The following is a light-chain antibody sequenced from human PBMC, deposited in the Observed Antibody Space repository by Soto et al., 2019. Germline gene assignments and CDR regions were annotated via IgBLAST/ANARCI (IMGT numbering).Light chain of an antibody. J-gene: IGKJ5*01. V-gene: IGKV3-20*01. Sequence: EIVLTQSPGTRSLSPGERATLSCRASESVSRGYLAWYQQKPGQAPRLLICDTSSRASGIPHRFSASGSGTDFTLTISRLEREDFAVYYCQQYDRAPPITFGQGTRLEI. CDR3: QQYDRAPPIT. CDR1: ESVSRGY. CDR2: DTS.